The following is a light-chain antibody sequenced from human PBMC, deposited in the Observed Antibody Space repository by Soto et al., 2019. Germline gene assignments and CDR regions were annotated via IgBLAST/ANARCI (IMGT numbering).Light chain of an antibody. Sequence: EIVLTQSPGTLSLSPRERATLSCRASQYISSSYLAWFQQKPGQAPRLLIYGASSRATGIPDRFSGSGSGTDFTLTISRLEPEDFAVYYCQRYGRSPFTFGPGTKVDIK. CDR1: QYISSSY. J-gene: IGKJ3*01. V-gene: IGKV3-20*01. CDR3: QRYGRSPFT. CDR2: GAS.